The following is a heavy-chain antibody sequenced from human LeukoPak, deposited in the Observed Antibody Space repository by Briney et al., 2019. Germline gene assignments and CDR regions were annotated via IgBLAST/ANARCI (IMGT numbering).Heavy chain of an antibody. V-gene: IGHV3-23*01. CDR1: GFIFRNYA. J-gene: IGHJ4*02. CDR2: ITGSGGTS. D-gene: IGHD3-9*01. Sequence: GGSLRLSCAASGFIFRNYAMSWVRQAPGKGLEWVSAITGSGGTSWYADSVKGHFTISRDNSKNTLYLQMNSLGADDTAVYYCAKGGDYDGLTGYYDSDCWGQGTLVTVSS. CDR3: AKGGDYDGLTGYYDSDC.